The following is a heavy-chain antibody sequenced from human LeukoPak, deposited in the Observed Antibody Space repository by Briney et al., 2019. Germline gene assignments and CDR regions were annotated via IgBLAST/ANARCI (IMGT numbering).Heavy chain of an antibody. Sequence: PSGTLSLTCVVSGYSISNDYYWGWIRQPPGKGLEWIGSIYHSGGSYYNPSLKSRVTILVDTSKNQFSLKLSSVTAADTAVYYCAKAGTTGIHHWFDPSGQGNLVTVSS. D-gene: IGHD1-1*01. CDR1: GYSISNDYY. CDR2: IYHSGGS. CDR3: AKAGTTGIHHWFDP. V-gene: IGHV4-38-2*01. J-gene: IGHJ5*02.